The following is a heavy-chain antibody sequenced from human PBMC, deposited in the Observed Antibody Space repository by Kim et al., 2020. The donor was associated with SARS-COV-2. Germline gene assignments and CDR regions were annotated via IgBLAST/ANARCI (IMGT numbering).Heavy chain of an antibody. CDR1: GFTFSSYA. J-gene: IGHJ6*01. CDR2: ISGSGGRT. D-gene: IGHD3-3*01. CDR3: TKSSQSGDHYGIGV. Sequence: GSLRLSCVAYGFTFSSYAMTWVRQAPGKGLEWVSAISGSGGRTYYADSAKGRFTISKDNSKNTLYLQMNSLSAVDTAVYYRTKSSQSGDHYGIGVWVLGT. V-gene: IGHV3-23*01.